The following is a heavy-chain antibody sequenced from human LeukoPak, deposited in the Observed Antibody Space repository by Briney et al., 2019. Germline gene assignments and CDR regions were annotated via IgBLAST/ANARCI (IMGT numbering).Heavy chain of an antibody. CDR2: IKQDGSEK. J-gene: IGHJ4*02. CDR3: ARDVGYYDSSGYLGY. D-gene: IGHD3-22*01. V-gene: IGHV3-7*01. CDR1: GFTFSSYW. Sequence: GGSLRLSCAASGFTFSSYWMSWVRQAPGKGQEWVANIKQDGSEKYYVDSVKGRFTISRDNAKNSLYLQMNSLRAEDTAVYYCARDVGYYDSSGYLGYWSQGTLVTVSS.